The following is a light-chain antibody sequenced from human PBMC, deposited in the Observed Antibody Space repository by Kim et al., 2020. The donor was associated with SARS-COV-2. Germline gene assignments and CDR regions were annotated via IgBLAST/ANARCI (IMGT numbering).Light chain of an antibody. Sequence: GQSITISCAGTSRDGGGYNYVSWYQHHPGKAPKIIIYDVSKRPSGVSNRFSGSKSGNTASLTISGLQAEDEADYSCSSYTSSTTWVFGGGTQLTVL. CDR3: SSYTSSTTWV. J-gene: IGLJ3*02. CDR2: DVS. CDR1: SRDGGGYNY. V-gene: IGLV2-14*03.